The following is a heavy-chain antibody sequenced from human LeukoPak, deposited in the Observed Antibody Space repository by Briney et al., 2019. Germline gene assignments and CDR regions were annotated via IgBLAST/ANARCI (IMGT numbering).Heavy chain of an antibody. CDR1: GYTFTSRG. CDR2: INCHNGNT. Sequence: ASVKVSCKASGYTFTSRGISWVRQAPGQGLEWMGWINCHNGNTNYAQKLQGRLTMTTDTSTSTAYMELRSLRSDDTAVYYCARDEVSGGWYNRWGQGTLVTVSS. V-gene: IGHV1-18*04. D-gene: IGHD6-19*01. CDR3: ARDEVSGGWYNR. J-gene: IGHJ4*02.